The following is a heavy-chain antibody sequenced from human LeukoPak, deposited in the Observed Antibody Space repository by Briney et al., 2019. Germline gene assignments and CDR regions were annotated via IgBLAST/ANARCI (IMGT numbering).Heavy chain of an antibody. CDR1: GGSFSGYY. Sequence: SETLSLTCAVYGGSFSGYYWSWIRQPPGKGLEWIGYIYYSGSTNYNPSLKSRVTISVDTSKNQFSLKLSSVTAADTAVYYCARGPPIAAAGFDYWGQGTLVTVSS. V-gene: IGHV4-59*01. D-gene: IGHD6-13*01. CDR3: ARGPPIAAAGFDY. CDR2: IYYSGST. J-gene: IGHJ4*02.